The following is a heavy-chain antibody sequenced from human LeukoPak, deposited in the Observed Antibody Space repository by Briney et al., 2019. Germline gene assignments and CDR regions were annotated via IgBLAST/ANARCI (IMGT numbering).Heavy chain of an antibody. D-gene: IGHD4-4*01. CDR3: AKSHSNYVTLYYYYGMDV. CDR1: GFTFSSYG. Sequence: PGGSLRLSCAASGFTFSSYGMPWVRQAPGKGLEWVAVISYDGSNKYYADSVKGRFTISRDNSKNTLYLQMNSLRAEDTAVYYCAKSHSNYVTLYYYYGMDVWGQGTTVTVSS. V-gene: IGHV3-30*18. CDR2: ISYDGSNK. J-gene: IGHJ6*02.